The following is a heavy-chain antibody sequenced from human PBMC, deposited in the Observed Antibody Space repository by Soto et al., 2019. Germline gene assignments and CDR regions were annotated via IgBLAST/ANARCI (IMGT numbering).Heavy chain of an antibody. Sequence: QVQLQESGPGLVKPSETMSLSCTVSGGSISSYYWSWFRQSPGKRMEWIGYVHHSWGSSYNPSLQSGLAISLDTSKSQSSLKVPSVTATDTAVYYCARQGFGPLHGLVAVWGQGTTVTVSS. V-gene: IGHV4-59*08. D-gene: IGHD3-10*01. CDR2: VHHSWGS. CDR3: ARQGFGPLHGLVAV. CDR1: GGSISSYY. J-gene: IGHJ6*02.